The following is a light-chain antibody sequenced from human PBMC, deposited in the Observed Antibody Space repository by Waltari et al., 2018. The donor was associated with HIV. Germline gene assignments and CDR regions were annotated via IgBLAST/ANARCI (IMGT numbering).Light chain of an antibody. CDR3: QVWDSSSDHVV. J-gene: IGLJ2*01. CDR1: NIGSKS. Sequence: SYVLTQPPSVSVAPGKTARITCGGNNIGSKSVHWYQQKPGQAPGLVIFYDTDRPSGIPERFSGSNSGNTATLTISRVEAGDEADYYCQVWDSSSDHVVFGGGTKLTVL. CDR2: YDT. V-gene: IGLV3-21*04.